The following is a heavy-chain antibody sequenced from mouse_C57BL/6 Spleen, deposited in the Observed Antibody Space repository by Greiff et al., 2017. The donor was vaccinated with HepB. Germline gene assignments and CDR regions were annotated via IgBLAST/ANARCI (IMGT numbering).Heavy chain of an antibody. CDR1: GYTFTSYW. CDR2: IHPNSGST. CDR3: ARETRQGYAMDY. J-gene: IGHJ4*01. V-gene: IGHV1-64*01. Sequence: QVQLQQPGAELVKPGASVKLSCKASGYTFTSYWMHWVKQRPGQGLEWIGMIHPNSGSTNYNEKFKSKATLTVDKSSSTAYMQLSSLTSEDSAVYYCARETRQGYAMDYWGQGTSVTVSS.